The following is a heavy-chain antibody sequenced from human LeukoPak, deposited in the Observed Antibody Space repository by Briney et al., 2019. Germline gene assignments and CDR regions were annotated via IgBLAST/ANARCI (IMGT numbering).Heavy chain of an antibody. Sequence: PGGSLRLSCAASGFTFSSYAMSWVRQAPGKELEWVSAISGSGATTYYADSVKGRFTISRDNSKNTLYLQVNSLRAEDTAVYFCVKGSSGSSGSWGQGTLVTVSS. J-gene: IGHJ5*02. V-gene: IGHV3-23*01. CDR3: VKGSSGSSGS. D-gene: IGHD3-10*01. CDR1: GFTFSSYA. CDR2: ISGSGATT.